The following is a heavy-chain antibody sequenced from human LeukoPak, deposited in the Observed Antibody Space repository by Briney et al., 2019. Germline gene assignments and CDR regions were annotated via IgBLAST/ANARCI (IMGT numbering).Heavy chain of an antibody. CDR3: AREENSYALQDPYYYYGMDV. V-gene: IGHV1-18*01. D-gene: IGHD5-18*01. J-gene: IGHJ6*02. CDR1: GYTFTSYG. Sequence: GAPVKVSCKASGYTFTSYGISWVRQAPGQGLEWMGWITAYNGNTNYAQKLQVRVTMTTDTSTSTAYMELRSMRSDDAAVYYCAREENSYALQDPYYYYGMDVWGQGTTVTVSS. CDR2: ITAYNGNT.